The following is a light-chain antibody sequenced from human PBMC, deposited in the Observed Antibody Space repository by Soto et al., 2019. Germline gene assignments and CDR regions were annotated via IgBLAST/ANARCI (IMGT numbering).Light chain of an antibody. CDR2: GAS. V-gene: IGKV3-20*01. CDR1: ERVASNY. CDR3: QQYASTRWT. J-gene: IGKJ1*01. Sequence: VLTQSPCTLPFSAVARPPLFCRASERVASNYLAWYQQKPGQAPRLLIYGASSRASGIPDRFSGSGSGTDFTLTISRLQPEDFAVYYCQQYASTRWTFGQGTKVDIK.